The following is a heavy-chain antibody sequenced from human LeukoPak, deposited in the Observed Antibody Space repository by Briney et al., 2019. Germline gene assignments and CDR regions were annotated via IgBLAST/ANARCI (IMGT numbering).Heavy chain of an antibody. CDR3: ARDHYNSSGWYSGGDY. J-gene: IGHJ4*02. CDR2: INPNSGST. CDR1: GYTFTGYY. D-gene: IGHD6-19*01. V-gene: IGHV1-2*02. Sequence: ASVKVSCKASGYTFTGYYMHWVRQAPGQGLEWMGWINPNSGSTNYAQKFQGRVTMTRDTSISTAYMELSRLRSDDTAVYYCARDHYNSSGWYSGGDYWGQGTLVTVSS.